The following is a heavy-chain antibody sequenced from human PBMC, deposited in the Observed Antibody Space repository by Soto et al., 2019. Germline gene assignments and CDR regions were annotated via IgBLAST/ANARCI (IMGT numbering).Heavy chain of an antibody. Sequence: PVGSLRLSGAASGFTFSTYEMNWVGNARGKGLEWISYISSSGSSIYYADSVKGRFTISRDNAWNSLHLQMNSLRVEDTAVYYCARDGYDSSGDSEYFQYWGQGTLVTVSS. CDR3: ARDGYDSSGDSEYFQY. J-gene: IGHJ1*01. V-gene: IGHV3-48*03. D-gene: IGHD3-22*01. CDR1: GFTFSTYE. CDR2: ISSSGSSI.